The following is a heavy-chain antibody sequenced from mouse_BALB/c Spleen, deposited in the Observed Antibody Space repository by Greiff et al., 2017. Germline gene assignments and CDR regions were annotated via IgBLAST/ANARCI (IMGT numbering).Heavy chain of an antibody. J-gene: IGHJ2*01. Sequence: EVKLMESGGGLVKPGGSLKLSCAASGFTFSSYAMSWVRQTPEKRLELVATINSNGGSTYYPDSVKGRFTISRDNAKNTLYLQMSSLKSEDTAMYYCARDYYGSSFDYWGQGTTLTVSS. CDR3: ARDYYGSSFDY. D-gene: IGHD1-1*01. CDR2: INSNGGST. V-gene: IGHV5-6-3*01. CDR1: GFTFSSYA.